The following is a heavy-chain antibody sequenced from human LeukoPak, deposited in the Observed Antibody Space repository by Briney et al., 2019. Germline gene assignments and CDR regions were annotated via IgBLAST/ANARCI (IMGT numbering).Heavy chain of an antibody. CDR3: ARYHCPNGVCDGFDI. CDR2: IHYSGQT. CDR1: GGSFSGYY. D-gene: IGHD2-8*01. V-gene: IGHV4-59*08. J-gene: IGHJ2*01. Sequence: SETLSLTCAVYGGSFSGYYWSWIRQPPGQGLEWIGYIHYSGQTNYSPSLKSRVTFSVDTSNNQFSLKLSSVTAADTAVYYCARYHCPNGVCDGFDIWGRGTLVTVSS.